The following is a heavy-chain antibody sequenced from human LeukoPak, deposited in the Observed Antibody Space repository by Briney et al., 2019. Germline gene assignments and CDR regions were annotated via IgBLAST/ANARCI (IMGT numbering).Heavy chain of an antibody. CDR2: IYPGDSDT. D-gene: IGHD6-13*01. Sequence: GESLKISCKGSGYSFTSYWIGWVRQMPGKGLEWMGIIYPGDSDTRYSPSFQGQVTISADKSISTAYLQWSSLKASDAAIYYCARHERSSSSTWYSLYYYYMDVWGKGTTVIVSS. J-gene: IGHJ6*03. CDR1: GYSFTSYW. V-gene: IGHV5-51*01. CDR3: ARHERSSSSTWYSLYYYYMDV.